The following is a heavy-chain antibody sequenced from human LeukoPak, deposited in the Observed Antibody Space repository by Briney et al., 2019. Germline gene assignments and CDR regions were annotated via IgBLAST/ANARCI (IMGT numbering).Heavy chain of an antibody. V-gene: IGHV3-23*01. D-gene: IGHD5-18*01. CDR1: GFTFSSYG. CDR2: ISGSGGST. J-gene: IGHJ4*02. CDR3: AKDGGYSYGSKDY. Sequence: PGGSLRLSCAASGFTFSSYGMSWVRQAPGKGLEWVSAISGSGGSTYYADSVKGRFTISRDNSKNTLYLQMNSLRAEDTAVYYCAKDGGYSYGSKDYWGQGTLVTVSS.